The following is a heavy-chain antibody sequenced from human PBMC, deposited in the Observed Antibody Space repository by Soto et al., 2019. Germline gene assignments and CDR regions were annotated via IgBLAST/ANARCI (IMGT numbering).Heavy chain of an antibody. V-gene: IGHV5-51*04. Sequence: GQSLKISCNRPGHLFNNHWIGWVRQTPGKGLEWMGLIFTRDSEAKTSPSFQGHVSFPVQNPITTVYLQCTSLKTTAPGIYFCARGYFDSGHGYDLWGQGTLVTVSS. CDR2: IFTRDSEA. J-gene: IGHJ5*02. D-gene: IGHD3-10*01. CDR1: GHLFNNHW. CDR3: ARGYFDSGHGYDL.